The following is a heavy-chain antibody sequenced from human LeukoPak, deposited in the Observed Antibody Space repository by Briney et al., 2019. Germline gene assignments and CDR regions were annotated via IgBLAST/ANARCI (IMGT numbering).Heavy chain of an antibody. CDR2: ISDSGTT. CDR1: GASISSYY. Sequence: SETLSLTCTVSGASISSYYWNWIRQPPGKGLGWIGYISDSGTTRYNPSLKSRVTISGDTSKNQFSLKLSSVTAADTAVYYCAKERGSCSGDDCSPDFWGQGTLVTVSS. V-gene: IGHV4-59*01. D-gene: IGHD2-15*01. J-gene: IGHJ4*02. CDR3: AKERGSCSGDDCSPDF.